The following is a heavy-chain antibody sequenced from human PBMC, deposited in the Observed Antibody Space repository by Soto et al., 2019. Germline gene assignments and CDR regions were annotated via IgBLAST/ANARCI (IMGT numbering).Heavy chain of an antibody. V-gene: IGHV4-59*01. J-gene: IGHJ4*02. D-gene: IGHD2-2*01. CDR3: ARYYCSSTNCYYFEY. CDR2: SYYSGST. CDR1: GGSISSYY. Sequence: SETLSLTCTVSGGSISSYYWRCIRQPPGKGLEWIGYSYYSGSTNYNPSLKSRVTISVDKSKNQFSLKLSSVTAADTAVYYCARYYCSSTNCYYFEYWGQGTLVTVSS.